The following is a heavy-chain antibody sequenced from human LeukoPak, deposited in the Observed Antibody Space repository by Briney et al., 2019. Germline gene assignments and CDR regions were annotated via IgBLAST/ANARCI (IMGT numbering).Heavy chain of an antibody. Sequence: ASAKVSCKASGYTFTDFGFIWVRQAPGQGLEWMGWVSTYNGDTDYAKKFQDRVTMTTESSTQTTFMELRNLRSDDTAVYYCARAESMALYFLYWGQGTLVSVSS. D-gene: IGHD1-14*01. CDR2: VSTYNGDT. V-gene: IGHV1-18*01. J-gene: IGHJ1*01. CDR1: GYTFTDFG. CDR3: ARAESMALYFLY.